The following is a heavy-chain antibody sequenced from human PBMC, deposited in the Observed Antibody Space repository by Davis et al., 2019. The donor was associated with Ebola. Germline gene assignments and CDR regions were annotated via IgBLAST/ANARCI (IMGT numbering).Heavy chain of an antibody. CDR3: ARDKLEGPSKFEF. J-gene: IGHJ4*02. V-gene: IGHV3-7*03. D-gene: IGHD2/OR15-2a*01. CDR2: IKQDGSEE. Sequence: GSLRLSCAASGFSFSTYWMSWVRQAPGKGLEWVANIKQDGSEEYYVDSVKGRFTISRDNAENSVFLQMNTLRAEDTAVYFCARDKLEGPSKFEFWGKGTLVTVSS. CDR1: GFSFSTYW.